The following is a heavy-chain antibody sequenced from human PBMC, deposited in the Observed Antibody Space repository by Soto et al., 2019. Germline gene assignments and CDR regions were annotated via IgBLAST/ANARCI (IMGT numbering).Heavy chain of an antibody. CDR1: GGSISSGGYY. D-gene: IGHD3-10*01. J-gene: IGHJ4*02. Sequence: QVQLQESGPGLVKPSQTLSLTCTVSGGSISSGGYYWSWTRQHPGKGLEWIGYIYYSGSTYYNPSLKSRVTISVDTSKNQFSLKLSSVTAADTAVYYCARDRRSYYGSGSYPSGFDYWGQGTLVTVSS. CDR3: ARDRRSYYGSGSYPSGFDY. CDR2: IYYSGST. V-gene: IGHV4-31*03.